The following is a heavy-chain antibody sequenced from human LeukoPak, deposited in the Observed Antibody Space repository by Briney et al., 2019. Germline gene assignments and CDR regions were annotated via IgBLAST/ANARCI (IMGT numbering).Heavy chain of an antibody. CDR2: MQYSGTT. J-gene: IGHJ4*02. V-gene: IGHV4-39*01. CDR3: ARRRGSRLRGLTTYYFDS. CDR1: GGSINSRDYY. Sequence: PSETLSLTCIVSGGSINSRDYYWGWLRQPPGRGGEWIGSMQYSGTTYENPSLKSRVTVSVHPSKNQFSLNLSSVTATDTAVYYCARRRGSRLRGLTTYYFDSWGQGTLVTVSS. D-gene: IGHD3-10*01.